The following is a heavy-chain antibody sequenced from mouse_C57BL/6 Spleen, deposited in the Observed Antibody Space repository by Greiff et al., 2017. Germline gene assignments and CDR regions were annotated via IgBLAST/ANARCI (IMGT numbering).Heavy chain of an antibody. V-gene: IGHV6-6*01. Sequence: EVQVVESGGGLVQPGGSMKLSCAASGFTFSDAWMDWVRQSPEKGLEWVAEIRNKANNHATYYAESVKGRFTISRDDSKSSVYLQMNSLRAEDTGIYYCTRGSSLRYFDVWGTGTTVTVSS. CDR1: GFTFSDAW. CDR2: IRNKANNHAT. J-gene: IGHJ1*03. CDR3: TRGSSLRYFDV. D-gene: IGHD1-1*01.